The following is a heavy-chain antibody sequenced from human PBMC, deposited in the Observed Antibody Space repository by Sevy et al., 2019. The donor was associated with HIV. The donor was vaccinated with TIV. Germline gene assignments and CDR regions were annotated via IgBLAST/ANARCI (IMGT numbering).Heavy chain of an antibody. CDR2: ISYDGSNK. V-gene: IGHV3-30-3*01. J-gene: IGHJ4*02. D-gene: IGHD3-22*01. CDR3: ARDGYYYDSSGYYFRYYFDY. Sequence: GGSLRLSCAASGFTFSSYAMHWVRQAPGMGLEWVAVISYDGSNKYYADSVKGRFTISRDNSKNTLYLQMNSLRAEDTAVYYCARDGYYYDSSGYYFRYYFDYWGQGTLVTVSS. CDR1: GFTFSSYA.